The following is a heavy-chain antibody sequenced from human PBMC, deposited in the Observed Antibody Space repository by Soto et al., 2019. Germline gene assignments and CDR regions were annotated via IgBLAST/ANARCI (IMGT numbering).Heavy chain of an antibody. Sequence: QVQLVQSGAEVKKPGASVKVSCKASGYTFTSYGISWVRQAPGQGLEWMGWISAYNGNTNYAQKLQGRVTMNTDTSTSTAYMELRSLSSDDTAVYYGARVVVEWYSGYQELPAFDIWGQGTMVTVSS. V-gene: IGHV1-18*01. J-gene: IGHJ3*02. CDR2: ISAYNGNT. D-gene: IGHD5-12*01. CDR1: GYTFTSYG. CDR3: ARVVVEWYSGYQELPAFDI.